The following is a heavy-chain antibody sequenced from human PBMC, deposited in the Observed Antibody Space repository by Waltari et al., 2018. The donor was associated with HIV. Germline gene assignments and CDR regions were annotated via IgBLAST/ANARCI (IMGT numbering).Heavy chain of an antibody. CDR3: AHGGKYYNLWRGYSTNFDY. CDR1: GFSLSTSGVG. D-gene: IGHD3-3*01. V-gene: IGHV2-5*02. J-gene: IGHJ4*02. Sequence: QITLKESGPTLVKPTQTLTLTCTFSGFSLSTSGVGVGWIRQPPGKALEWLALIYWDDDKHYSPSLKSRLTITKDTSKNQVVLTMTNMDPVDTATYYCAHGGKYYNLWRGYSTNFDYWGQGTLVTVSS. CDR2: IYWDDDK.